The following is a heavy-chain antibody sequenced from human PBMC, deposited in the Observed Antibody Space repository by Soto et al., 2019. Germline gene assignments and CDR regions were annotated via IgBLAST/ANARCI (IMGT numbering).Heavy chain of an antibody. CDR3: ARDMGDCSGGSCYSPPYNWFDP. V-gene: IGHV1-69*13. J-gene: IGHJ5*02. CDR1: GGTFSSYA. Sequence: SVKVSCKASGGTFSSYAISWVRQAPGQGLEWMGGIIPIFGTANYAQKFQGRVTITADESTSTAYMELSSLRSEDTAVYYCARDMGDCSGGSCYSPPYNWFDPWGQGTLVTVSS. CDR2: IIPIFGTA. D-gene: IGHD2-15*01.